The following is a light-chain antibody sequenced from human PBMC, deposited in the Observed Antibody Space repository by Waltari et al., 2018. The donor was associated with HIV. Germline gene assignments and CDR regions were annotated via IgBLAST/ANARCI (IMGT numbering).Light chain of an antibody. J-gene: IGLJ2*01. CDR1: SSDVGGYNY. CDR3: SSYTSSSTFYVV. CDR2: DVS. Sequence: QSALTQPASVSGSPGQSITISCTGTSSDVGGYNYVSWYQQHPDKAPKSMIYDVSNRPSGVSNRFSGSKSGNTASLTISGLQAEDEADYYCSSYTSSSTFYVVFGGGTKLTVL. V-gene: IGLV2-14*01.